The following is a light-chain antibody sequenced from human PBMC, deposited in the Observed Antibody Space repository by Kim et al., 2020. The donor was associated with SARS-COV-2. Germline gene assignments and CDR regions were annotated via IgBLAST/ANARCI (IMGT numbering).Light chain of an antibody. J-gene: IGLJ3*02. Sequence: QPVLTQAPSVSGIPGQRVTISCSGSSSNIGTYNVNWYQHLPGTAPKLLIYYNDQRPSGVPDRFSGSKSDTSASLAISGLQSEDEADYYCASWDDSLNGPGFGGGTKLTVL. CDR1: SSNIGTYN. CDR2: YND. V-gene: IGLV1-44*01. CDR3: ASWDDSLNGPG.